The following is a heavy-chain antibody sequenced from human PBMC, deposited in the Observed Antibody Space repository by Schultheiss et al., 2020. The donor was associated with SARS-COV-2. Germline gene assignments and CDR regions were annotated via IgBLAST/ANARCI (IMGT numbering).Heavy chain of an antibody. CDR2: INPNSGGT. CDR1: GYTFTDYY. J-gene: IGHJ4*02. CDR3: AITTPSVTRNF. Sequence: ASVKVSCKASGYTFTDYYIHWVRQAPGQGLEWMGWINPNSGGTNYAQKFQGRVTMTRDTSISTAYMELSRLRSDDTAVYYCAITTPSVTRNFWGQGTLVTVSS. D-gene: IGHD4-11*01. V-gene: IGHV1-2*02.